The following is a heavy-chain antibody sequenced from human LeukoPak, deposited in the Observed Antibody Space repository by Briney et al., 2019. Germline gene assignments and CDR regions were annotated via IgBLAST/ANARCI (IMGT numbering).Heavy chain of an antibody. Sequence: SETLSLTCTVSGGSISSYYWSWIRQPPGKGLEWIGYIYYSGSTNYNPSLKSRVTMSVDTSKNQFSLKLSSVTAADTAVYYCARAGLWFGEFPFDLWGRGTLVTVSS. CDR3: ARAGLWFGEFPFDL. D-gene: IGHD3-10*01. CDR2: IYYSGST. V-gene: IGHV4-59*12. CDR1: GGSISSYY. J-gene: IGHJ2*01.